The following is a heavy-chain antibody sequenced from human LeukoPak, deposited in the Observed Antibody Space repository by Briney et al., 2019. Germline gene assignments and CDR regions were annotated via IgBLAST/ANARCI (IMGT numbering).Heavy chain of an antibody. CDR3: ARDDYRGVTNFDP. CDR1: GGSISPYF. V-gene: IGHV4-59*01. J-gene: IGHJ5*02. D-gene: IGHD3-10*01. CDR2: ISYTGST. Sequence: SETLSLTCTVSGGSISPYFWSWFQQPPGKGLEWIGYISYTGSTIYSPSLKSRVTISVDTSKNQFSLQLTSVTAADTAVYYCARDDYRGVTNFDPWGQGTLVTVSS.